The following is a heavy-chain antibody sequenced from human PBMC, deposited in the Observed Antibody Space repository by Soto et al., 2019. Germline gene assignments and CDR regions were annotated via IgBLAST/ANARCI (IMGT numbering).Heavy chain of an antibody. CDR2: TYYRSKWYN. D-gene: IGHD6-13*01. CDR1: GDSVSSNSAA. Sequence: PSQTLSLTCAISGDSVSSNSAAWNWIRQSPSRGLEWLGRTYYRSKWYNDYAVSVKSRITINPDTSKNQFSLQLNSVTPEDTAVYYCARASGYSSSWNYYYYYMDGWGKGTTVTGSS. CDR3: ARASGYSSSWNYYYYYMDG. V-gene: IGHV6-1*01. J-gene: IGHJ6*03.